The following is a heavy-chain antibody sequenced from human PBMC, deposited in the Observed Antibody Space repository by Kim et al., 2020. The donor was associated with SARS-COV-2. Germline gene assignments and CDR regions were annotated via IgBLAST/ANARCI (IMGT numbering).Heavy chain of an antibody. D-gene: IGHD1-26*01. V-gene: IGHV4-39*01. J-gene: IGHJ4*02. Sequence: SETLSLTCIVSGGSVSSSSYFWGWIRQPPGKGLEWIGTIYYNGRTYYNPSLKSRVTISVDTSKNQFSLKLSSVTAADTAVYYCARHNSGTYYRFDYWGQGTLVTVSS. CDR2: IYYNGRT. CDR1: GGSVSSSSYF. CDR3: ARHNSGTYYRFDY.